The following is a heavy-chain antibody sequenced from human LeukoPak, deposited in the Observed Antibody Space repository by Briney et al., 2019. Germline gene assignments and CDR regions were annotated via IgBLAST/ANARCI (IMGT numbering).Heavy chain of an antibody. D-gene: IGHD1-7*01. Sequence: QAGGSLRLSCAASGFTFSSYAMSWVRQAPGKGLEWVSAISGSGGSTYYADSVKGRFTISRDNYKNTLYLQMNSLRAEHTSVYYCAKSMVLELPFYFNYWGQGTLVTVSS. CDR3: AKSMVLELPFYFNY. J-gene: IGHJ4*02. CDR2: ISGSGGST. CDR1: GFTFSSYA. V-gene: IGHV3-23*01.